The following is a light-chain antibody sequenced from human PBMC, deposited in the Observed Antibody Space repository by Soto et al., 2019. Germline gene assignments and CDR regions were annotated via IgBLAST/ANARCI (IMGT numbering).Light chain of an antibody. CDR1: SSNIGAGYD. J-gene: IGLJ2*01. Sequence: QPVLTQPPSASGAPGQRVTISCTGSSSNIGAGYDVHWYQQLPGRSPKLLIYANSNRPSGVPDRFSGSKSGTSASLAITGLQAEDEADYYCQSYDSSPSGSRVFGGGTKLTVL. V-gene: IGLV1-40*01. CDR2: ANS. CDR3: QSYDSSPSGSRV.